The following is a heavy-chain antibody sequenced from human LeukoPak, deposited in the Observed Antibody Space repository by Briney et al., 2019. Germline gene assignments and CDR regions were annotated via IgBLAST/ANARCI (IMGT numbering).Heavy chain of an antibody. J-gene: IGHJ6*03. CDR2: ISGSGGST. D-gene: IGHD3-10*01. V-gene: IGHV3-23*01. CDR1: GFTFSSYA. Sequence: GGSLRLSCAASGFTFSSYAMSWVRQAPGKGLEWVSAISGSGGSTYYADSVKCRFTISRDNSKNTLYLQMNSLRAEDTAVYYCAKDDYYANTYYYYMDVWGKGTTVTVSS. CDR3: AKDDYYANTYYYYMDV.